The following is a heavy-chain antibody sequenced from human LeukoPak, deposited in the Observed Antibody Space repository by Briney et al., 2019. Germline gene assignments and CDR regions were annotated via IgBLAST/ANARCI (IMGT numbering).Heavy chain of an antibody. CDR1: GFTFTNYC. D-gene: IGHD3-22*01. J-gene: IGHJ4*02. CDR3: AKASYYYDSSDRFDY. Sequence: PGRSLRLSCAASGFTFTNYCIHWVRHAPGKGPEWVAVISYDGSNTYYADSVKGRFTISRDNSKNTLFLQMNNLRAEDTAIYYCAKASYYYDSSDRFDYWGQGTLVTVSS. V-gene: IGHV3-30*04. CDR2: ISYDGSNT.